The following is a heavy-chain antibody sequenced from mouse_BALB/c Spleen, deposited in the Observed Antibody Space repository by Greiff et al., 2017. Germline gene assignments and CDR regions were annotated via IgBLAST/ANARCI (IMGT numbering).Heavy chain of an antibody. Sequence: EVMLVESGGGLVQPGGSRKLSCAASGFTFSSFGMHWVRQAPEKGLEWVAYISSGSSTIYYADTVKGRFTISRDNPKNTLFLQMTSLRSEDTAMYYCARSTGDGGGYYYAMDYWGQGTSVTVSS. D-gene: IGHD1-1*01. CDR1: GFTFSSFG. CDR2: ISSGSSTI. V-gene: IGHV5-17*02. CDR3: ARSTGDGGGYYYAMDY. J-gene: IGHJ4*01.